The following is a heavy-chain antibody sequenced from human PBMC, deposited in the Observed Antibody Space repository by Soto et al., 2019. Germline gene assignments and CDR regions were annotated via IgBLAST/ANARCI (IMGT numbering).Heavy chain of an antibody. CDR2: INHSGST. V-gene: IGHV4-34*01. Sequence: SETLSLTCAVYGGSFSGYYWSWIRQPPGKGLEWIGEINHSGSTNYNPSLKSRVTISVDTSKNQFSLKLSSVTAADTAVYYCARGAHLDGYSYGYYYYYGMDVWGQGTTVTVSS. J-gene: IGHJ6*02. CDR1: GGSFSGYY. CDR3: ARGAHLDGYSYGYYYYYGMDV. D-gene: IGHD5-18*01.